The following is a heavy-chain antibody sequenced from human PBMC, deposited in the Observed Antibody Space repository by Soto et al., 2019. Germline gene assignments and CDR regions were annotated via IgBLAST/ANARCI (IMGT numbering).Heavy chain of an antibody. CDR1: GFTFSSYA. J-gene: IGHJ4*02. CDR3: AKDLRGGSGSYPDY. Sequence: GGSLRLSCAASGFTFSSYAMSWVRQAPGKGLEWVSAISGSGGSTYYADSVKGRFTISRDNSKNTLYLQMNSLRAEDTAVYYCAKDLRGGSGSYPDYWGQGTLVTVSS. D-gene: IGHD3-10*01. V-gene: IGHV3-23*01. CDR2: ISGSGGST.